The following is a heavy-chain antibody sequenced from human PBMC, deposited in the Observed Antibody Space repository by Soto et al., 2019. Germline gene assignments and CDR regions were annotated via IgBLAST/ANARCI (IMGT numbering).Heavy chain of an antibody. V-gene: IGHV3-30-3*01. CDR1: GFTLSSYS. CDR2: ISYDGNTQ. CDR3: AKVSRPSRISPPDFVY. Sequence: PGGSLRLSCAASGFTLSSYSIHWVRQAPGKGLDWVAVISYDGNTQFYGDSVKGRFIVSRDNSRNTLYLQLNNLQAEDTAVYYCAKVSRPSRISPPDFVYWGQGT. J-gene: IGHJ4*02.